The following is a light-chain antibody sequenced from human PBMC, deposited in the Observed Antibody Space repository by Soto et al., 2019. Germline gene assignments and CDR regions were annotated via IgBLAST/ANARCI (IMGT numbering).Light chain of an antibody. CDR1: SSNIGNNY. V-gene: IGLV1-51*01. CDR2: DNN. J-gene: IGLJ1*01. CDR3: GTWDSSLSAGSYV. Sequence: QSALTQPPSVSAAPGQKVTISCSGSSSNIGNNYVSWYQQLPGTAPKLLIYDNNKRPSGIPDRFSGSKSGTSATLGITGLQTGDEADYYGGTWDSSLSAGSYVFRPGTKVTVL.